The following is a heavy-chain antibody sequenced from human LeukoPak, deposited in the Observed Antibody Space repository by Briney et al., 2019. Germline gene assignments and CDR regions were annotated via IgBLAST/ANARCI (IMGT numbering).Heavy chain of an antibody. CDR2: IWYDGSNK. D-gene: IGHD3-16*01. CDR3: ARGGGLDV. V-gene: IGHV3-33*01. CDR1: GFTFSSYG. Sequence: GGALRLSCAACGFTFSSYGLHWVRQAPGKGLEWVAIIWYDGSNKYYADSVKGRFTISRDNSKNTLYLQMNSLRAEDTAVYFCARGGGLDVWGQGATVTVSS. J-gene: IGHJ6*02.